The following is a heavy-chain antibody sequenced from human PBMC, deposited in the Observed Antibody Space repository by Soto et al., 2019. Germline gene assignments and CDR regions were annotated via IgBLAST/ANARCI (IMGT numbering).Heavy chain of an antibody. Sequence: GGSLRLSCAASGFTFSSYAMSWVRQAPGKGLEWVSAISGSGGSTYYADSVKGRFTISRDNSKNTLYLQMNSLRAEDTTVYYCAKVEYDDILTGYYYAFDIWGQGTMVTVSS. D-gene: IGHD3-9*01. CDR2: ISGSGGST. V-gene: IGHV3-23*01. CDR1: GFTFSSYA. J-gene: IGHJ3*02. CDR3: AKVEYDDILTGYYYAFDI.